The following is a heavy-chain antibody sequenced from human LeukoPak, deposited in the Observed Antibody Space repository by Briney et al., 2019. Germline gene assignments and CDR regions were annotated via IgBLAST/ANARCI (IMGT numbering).Heavy chain of an antibody. J-gene: IGHJ6*04. Sequence: PGGSLRLSCAASGFTFTSYEMNWVRQAPGKGLEWVSYISSSGSTIYYADSVKGRFTISRDNAKNSLYLQMNSLRAEDTAVYYCAELGITMIGGVWGKGTTVTISS. CDR1: GFTFTSYE. CDR2: ISSSGSTI. V-gene: IGHV3-48*03. CDR3: AELGITMIGGV. D-gene: IGHD3-10*02.